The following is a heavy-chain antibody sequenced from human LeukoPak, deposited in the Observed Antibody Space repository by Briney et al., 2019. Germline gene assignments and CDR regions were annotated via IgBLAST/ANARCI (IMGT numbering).Heavy chain of an antibody. CDR3: ARDHSGSYYVGYYYGMDV. Sequence: SETLSLTCTVSGGSISSSSYYWGWIRQPPGKGLEWIGSIYYSGSTYYNPSLKSRVTISVDTSKNQFSLKLSSVTAADTAVYYCARDHSGSYYVGYYYGMDVWGQGTTVTVSS. V-gene: IGHV4-39*07. J-gene: IGHJ6*02. D-gene: IGHD1-26*01. CDR1: GGSISSSSYY. CDR2: IYYSGST.